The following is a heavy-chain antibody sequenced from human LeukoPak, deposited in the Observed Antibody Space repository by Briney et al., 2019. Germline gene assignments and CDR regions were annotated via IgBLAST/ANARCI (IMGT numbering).Heavy chain of an antibody. D-gene: IGHD3-22*01. Sequence: SVKVSCKASGGTFSSYAISWVRQAPGQGLEWMGGIIPIFGTANYAQKFQGRVTITADESTSTAYMELRSLRSEDTAVYYCARDARTYYYDSSGYYHFDYWGQGTLVTVSS. CDR3: ARDARTYYYDSSGYYHFDY. CDR1: GGTFSSYA. V-gene: IGHV1-69*01. J-gene: IGHJ4*02. CDR2: IIPIFGTA.